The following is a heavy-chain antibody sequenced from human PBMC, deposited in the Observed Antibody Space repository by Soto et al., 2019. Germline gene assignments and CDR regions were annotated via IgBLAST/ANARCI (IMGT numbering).Heavy chain of an antibody. J-gene: IGHJ4*02. Sequence: PSETLSLTCTVSGGSINNYYWSWIRQPPGKGLQWIGYIYYSGSTNYNPSLKSRVTISVDTSKNQFSLKLSSVTAADTAVYYCARTYYDFWSGYYLFDYWGQGTLVTVSS. CDR3: ARTYYDFWSGYYLFDY. V-gene: IGHV4-59*08. D-gene: IGHD3-3*01. CDR1: GGSINNYY. CDR2: IYYSGST.